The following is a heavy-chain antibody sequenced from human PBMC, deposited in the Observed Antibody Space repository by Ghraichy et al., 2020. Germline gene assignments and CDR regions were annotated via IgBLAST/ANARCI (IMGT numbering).Heavy chain of an antibody. CDR2: IYYSGST. J-gene: IGHJ4*02. CDR3: ARHGRIVGATYFDY. CDR1: GGSISSSSYY. Sequence: SETLSLTCTVSGGSISSSSYYWGWIRQPPGKGLEWIGSIYYSGSTYYNPSLKSRVTISVDTSKNQFSLKLSSVTAADTAVYYCARHGRIVGATYFDYWGQGTLVTVSS. D-gene: IGHD1-26*01. V-gene: IGHV4-39*01.